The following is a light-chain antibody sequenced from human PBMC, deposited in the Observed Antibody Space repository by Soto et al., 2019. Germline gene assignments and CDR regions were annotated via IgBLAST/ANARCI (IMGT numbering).Light chain of an antibody. V-gene: IGLV2-23*01. CDR1: SSDVGAYNS. CDR3: CSSAPESTYV. CDR2: KGT. J-gene: IGLJ1*01. Sequence: QSVLAQPASVSGSPGQSITISCTVTSSDVGAYNSVSWYQQHPHRAPQFIIYKGTQRPSGVSNRFSGSTSGNAASLTISALQADDEADYFCCSSAPESTYVFGTGTKVTVL.